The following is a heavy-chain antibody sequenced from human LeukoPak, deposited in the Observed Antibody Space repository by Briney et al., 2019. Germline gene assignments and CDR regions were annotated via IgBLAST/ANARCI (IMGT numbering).Heavy chain of an antibody. D-gene: IGHD6-19*01. J-gene: IGHJ4*02. CDR3: ARVDSSGWYPSDY. V-gene: IGHV1-8*01. Sequence: ASVKVSCKASGYTFTSYDINWVRQATGQGLEWMGWMNPNSGNTGYAQKFQGRVTMTRNTSISTAYMELSSLRSEDTAVYHCARVDSSGWYPSDYWGQGTLVTVSS. CDR1: GYTFTSYD. CDR2: MNPNSGNT.